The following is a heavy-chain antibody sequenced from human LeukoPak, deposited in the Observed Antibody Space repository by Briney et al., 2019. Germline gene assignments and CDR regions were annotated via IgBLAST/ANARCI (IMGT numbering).Heavy chain of an antibody. Sequence: PGGSLRLSCAASGFTVSSNYMSWVRQAPGKGLEWVSVIYSGGSTYYADSVKGRFTISRDNSKNTLYLQMNSLRAEDTAVYYCARVTKGSGSHSDYWGQGTLVTVSS. V-gene: IGHV3-53*01. CDR1: GFTVSSNY. CDR2: IYSGGST. CDR3: ARVTKGSGSHSDY. J-gene: IGHJ4*02. D-gene: IGHD3-10*01.